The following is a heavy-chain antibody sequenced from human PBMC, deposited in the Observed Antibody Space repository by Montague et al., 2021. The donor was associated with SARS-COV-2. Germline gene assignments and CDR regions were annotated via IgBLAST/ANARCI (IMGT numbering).Heavy chain of an antibody. J-gene: IGHJ3*01. V-gene: IGHV4-39*01. Sequence: SETLSLTCTVSGGSISNSIYYWGWIRQPPGKGLEWIGSIYYTGSTYYNPSLKSRATISMNTSNNQFFLKLTSVTAADTAVYYCARPGRGYSYGLDAFEVWGQGTMVTVSS. CDR2: IYYTGST. D-gene: IGHD5-18*01. CDR1: GGSISNSIYY. CDR3: ARPGRGYSYGLDAFEV.